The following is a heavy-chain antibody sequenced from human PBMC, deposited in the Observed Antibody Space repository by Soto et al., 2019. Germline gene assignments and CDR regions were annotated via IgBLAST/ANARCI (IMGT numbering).Heavy chain of an antibody. CDR3: PSGIQLWLRRINNGYSG. CDR1: GGTFSTYA. CDR2: IIPMFGTA. Sequence: QVQLVQSGAEVKKPESSVKVSCKAPGGTFSTYAISWVRQAPGQGLEWMGGIIPMFGTANYAQRFQDRVTITADKTTKTVYMELSSLRSEDTAVYFCPSGIQLWLRRINNGYSGWGQGTLVTVSS. J-gene: IGHJ4*02. V-gene: IGHV1-69*14. D-gene: IGHD5-18*01.